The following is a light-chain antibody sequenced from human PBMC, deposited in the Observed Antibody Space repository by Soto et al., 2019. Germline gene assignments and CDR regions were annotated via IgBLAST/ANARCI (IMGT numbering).Light chain of an antibody. Sequence: EIVLTQSPGSLSLSPGERATLSCRASQSVDSSFFAWYQKKPGQAPRLLIYGVSKRATGIPDRFSGSGSGTDFPLTISRLEPEDFALYYCQQYVSSVTFGQGTKVEIK. CDR3: QQYVSSVT. J-gene: IGKJ1*01. CDR1: QSVDSSF. CDR2: GVS. V-gene: IGKV3-20*01.